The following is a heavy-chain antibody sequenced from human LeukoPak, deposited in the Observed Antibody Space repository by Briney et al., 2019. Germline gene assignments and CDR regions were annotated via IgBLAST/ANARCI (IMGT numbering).Heavy chain of an antibody. D-gene: IGHD3-10*01. J-gene: IGHJ4*02. CDR1: GFNFNTYG. V-gene: IGHV3-33*08. CDR3: ARGDAPSLFDY. Sequence: GGSLRLSCAASGFNFNTYGMHWVRQTPGKGLEWVAVIWHDGSDEYYADSVKGRFTISRDNAKNSLYLQMNSLRAEDTAVYYCARGDAPSLFDYWGQGTLVTVSS. CDR2: IWHDGSDE.